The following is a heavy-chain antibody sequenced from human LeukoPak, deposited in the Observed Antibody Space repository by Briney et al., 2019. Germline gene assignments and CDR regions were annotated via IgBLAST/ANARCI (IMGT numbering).Heavy chain of an antibody. CDR2: IDWDDDK. CDR1: GFSLSTTNMC. J-gene: IGHJ6*04. CDR3: ALFHMDTGIMSV. V-gene: IGHV2-70*11. D-gene: IGHD5-18*01. Sequence: SGPALVKPTQTLTLTCTCSGFSLSTTNMCVNWIRQPPGKALEWLARIDWDDDKYYSTSLKTRLTISKGTSKNQVVLTMTNMDPVDTATYYCALFHMDTGIMSVWGKGTTVTVSS.